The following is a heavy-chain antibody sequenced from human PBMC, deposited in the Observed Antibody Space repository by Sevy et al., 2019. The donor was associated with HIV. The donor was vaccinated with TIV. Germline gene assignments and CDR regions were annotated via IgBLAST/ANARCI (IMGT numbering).Heavy chain of an antibody. CDR3: VRGGGNGLYYFDY. CDR2: IIPILNTV. Sequence: ASVKVSCKASGGIFKSYGISWVRQAPGQGLEWMGGIIPILNTVHYSQKFQGRVTITADESTKTAYMELSSLRSEDTAVYYCVRGGGNGLYYFDYWGQETLVTVSS. CDR1: GGIFKSYG. D-gene: IGHD6-19*01. V-gene: IGHV1-69*13. J-gene: IGHJ4*02.